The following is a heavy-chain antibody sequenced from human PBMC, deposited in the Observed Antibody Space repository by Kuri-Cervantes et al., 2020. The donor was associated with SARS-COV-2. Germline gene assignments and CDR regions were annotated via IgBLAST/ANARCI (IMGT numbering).Heavy chain of an antibody. CDR1: EFTFRSYA. CDR2: ISYDGTNK. CDR3: ARVPYYYDGSGFFYFDY. D-gene: IGHD3-22*01. J-gene: IGHJ4*02. V-gene: IGHV3-30-3*01. Sequence: GESLKISCAASEFTFRSYAMHWVRQAPGKGLEWVAVISYDGTNKYYADFVKGRFTISRDNSNNTLYLQMNSLRVEDTAVYYCARVPYYYDGSGFFYFDYWGQGTLVTVSS.